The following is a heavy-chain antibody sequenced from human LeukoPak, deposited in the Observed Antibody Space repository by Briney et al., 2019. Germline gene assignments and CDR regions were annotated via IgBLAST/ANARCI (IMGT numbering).Heavy chain of an antibody. CDR3: ARAKPKNMVRGLIMRRESRYYFDY. CDR2: IYSGGST. CDR1: GFTFSSYS. V-gene: IGHV3-53*01. D-gene: IGHD3-10*01. J-gene: IGHJ4*02. Sequence: GGSLRLSCAASGFTFSSYSMNWVRQAPGKGLEWVSVIYSGGSTYYADSVKGRFTISRDNSKSTLYIQMNSLRAEDTAVYYCARAKPKNMVRGLIMRRESRYYFDYWGQGTLVTVSS.